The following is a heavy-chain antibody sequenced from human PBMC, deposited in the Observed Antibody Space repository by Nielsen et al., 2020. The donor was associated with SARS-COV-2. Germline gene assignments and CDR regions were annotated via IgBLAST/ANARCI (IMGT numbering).Heavy chain of an antibody. CDR2: IYFSGRT. D-gene: IGHD5-12*01. J-gene: IGHJ6*02. CDR3: ARESSGYDHYNYGMDV. CDR1: GCPISSGGYY. Sequence: SDTLSLTFTVSGCPISSGGYYWSWIRHHPGKGLEWIGYIYFSGRTCYNPSLKSRVTISVDTSKNQFSLSLRSVTAADTAVYYCARESSGYDHYNYGMDVWGQGTTVTVSS. V-gene: IGHV4-31*03.